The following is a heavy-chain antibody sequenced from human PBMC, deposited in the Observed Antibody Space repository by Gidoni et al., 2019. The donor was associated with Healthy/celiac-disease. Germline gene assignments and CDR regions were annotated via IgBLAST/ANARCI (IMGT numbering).Heavy chain of an antibody. J-gene: IGHJ4*02. CDR1: GFTFSSYS. CDR2: NSSSSRTI. V-gene: IGHV3-48*01. CDR3: ARDPSQYSSGWHG. Sequence: EVQLVESGGGLLQPGGSLRLPFAASGFTFSSYSMNWVRQAPGKGLVWVSYNSSSSRTIYSADSVKGRFTISRDKAKTSLYLQMNSLRAEDTAVYYCARDPSQYSSGWHGWGQGTLVTVSS. D-gene: IGHD6-19*01.